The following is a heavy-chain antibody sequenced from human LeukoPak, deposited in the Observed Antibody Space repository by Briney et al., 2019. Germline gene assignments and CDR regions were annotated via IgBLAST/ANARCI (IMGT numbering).Heavy chain of an antibody. CDR1: GGSFSGYY. J-gene: IGHJ6*04. V-gene: IGHV4-34*01. CDR3: ASLFGRYCSSTSCYNV. Sequence: SETLSLTCAVYGGSFSGYYWSWIRQPPGKGLEWIGEINHSGSTNYNPSLKSRVTISVDTSKNQSSLKLSSVTAADTAVYYCASLFGRYCSSTSCYNVWGKGTTVTVSS. CDR2: INHSGST. D-gene: IGHD2-2*02.